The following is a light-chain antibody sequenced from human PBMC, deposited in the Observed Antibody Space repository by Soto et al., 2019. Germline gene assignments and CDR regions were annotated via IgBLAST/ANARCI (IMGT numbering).Light chain of an antibody. CDR3: SSYASSSTS. CDR2: EVS. J-gene: IGLJ1*01. V-gene: IGLV2-14*01. Sequence: QSALTQPASVSGSPGQPITISCTGTSTDVGDSNHVSWYQHHPGKAPKLIIYEVSYRPSGVSNRFSGSKSAYTASLTISGLQAEDEADYYCSSYASSSTSFGTGTKVTVL. CDR1: STDVGDSNH.